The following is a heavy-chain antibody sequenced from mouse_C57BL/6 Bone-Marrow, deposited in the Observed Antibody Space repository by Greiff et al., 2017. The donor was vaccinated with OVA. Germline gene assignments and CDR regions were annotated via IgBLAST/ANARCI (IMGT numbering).Heavy chain of an antibody. CDR2: IRSKSNNYAT. CDR1: GFSFNTYA. Sequence: DVKLQESGGGLVQPKGSLKLSCAASGFSFNTYAMNWVRQAPGKGLEWVARIRSKSNNYATYYADSVKDRFTISRDDSESMLYLQMNNLKTEDTAMYYCVSIYYGYDEGAMDYWGQGTSVTVSS. D-gene: IGHD2-2*01. V-gene: IGHV10-1*01. J-gene: IGHJ4*01. CDR3: VSIYYGYDEGAMDY.